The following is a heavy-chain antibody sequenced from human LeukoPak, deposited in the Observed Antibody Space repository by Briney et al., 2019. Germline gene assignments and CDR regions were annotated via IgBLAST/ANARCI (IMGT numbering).Heavy chain of an antibody. J-gene: IGHJ5*02. Sequence: GGSLRLPCAASGFTFSSYAMHWVRQAPGKGLEGVAVISYDGSNKYYADSMKGRFTISRHNSKNMLYLQMNSLRAEDTAVYYCARDRHEHGSGSENWLDPWGQGTLVTVSS. D-gene: IGHD3-10*01. CDR3: ARDRHEHGSGSENWLDP. V-gene: IGHV3-30*04. CDR1: GFTFSSYA. CDR2: ISYDGSNK.